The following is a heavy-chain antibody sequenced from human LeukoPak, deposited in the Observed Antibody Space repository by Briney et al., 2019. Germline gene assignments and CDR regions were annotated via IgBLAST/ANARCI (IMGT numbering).Heavy chain of an antibody. D-gene: IGHD2-21*01. CDR1: GYTFTNYA. CDR2: INAGNGNT. CDR3: ARGGDGYSTTFDY. Sequence: ASVKVSCKASGYTFTNYAMHWVRQAPGQRLEWMGWINAGNGNTKYSQKFQGRVTITRDTSASTAYMELSSLRSEDTAVYYCARGGDGYSTTFDYWGQGTLVTVSS. J-gene: IGHJ4*02. V-gene: IGHV1-3*01.